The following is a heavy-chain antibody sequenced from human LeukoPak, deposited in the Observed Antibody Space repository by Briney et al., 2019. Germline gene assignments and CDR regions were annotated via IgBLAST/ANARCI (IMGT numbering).Heavy chain of an antibody. CDR2: INPDGSVK. Sequence: GGSLRLSCAASGFTFSSKWMSWVRQAPGKGLEWAANINPDGSVKYYVDSVKGRFTISRDNSKNTLYLQMNSLRAEDTAVYYCANLFIAARPNNWFDPWGQGTLVTVSS. CDR1: GFTFSSKW. J-gene: IGHJ5*02. V-gene: IGHV3-7*03. D-gene: IGHD6-6*01. CDR3: ANLFIAARPNNWFDP.